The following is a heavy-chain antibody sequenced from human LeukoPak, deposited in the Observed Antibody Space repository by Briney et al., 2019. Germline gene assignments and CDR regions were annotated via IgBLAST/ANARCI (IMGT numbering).Heavy chain of an antibody. CDR2: ISSSSSYI. D-gene: IGHD2/OR15-2a*01. Sequence: GGSLRLSCAASGFTFSSYSMNWVRQAPGKGLEWVSSISSSSSYIYYADSVKGRFTISRDNSKNTLYLQMNSLRAEDTAVYYCAKAPVPNNRRYYMDVWGKGTTVTVSS. CDR1: GFTFSSYS. V-gene: IGHV3-21*04. CDR3: AKAPVPNNRRYYMDV. J-gene: IGHJ6*03.